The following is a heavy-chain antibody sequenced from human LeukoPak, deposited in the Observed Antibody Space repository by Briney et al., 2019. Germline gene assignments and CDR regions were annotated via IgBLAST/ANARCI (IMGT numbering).Heavy chain of an antibody. D-gene: IGHD4/OR15-4a*01. J-gene: IGHJ4*02. CDR2: IRGSGGST. V-gene: IGHV3-23*01. CDR1: GFTFSSYA. CDR3: ARRAGAYSHPYDY. Sequence: GGSLRLSCAASGFTFSSYAMSWVRQAPGKGLEWVSGIRGSGGSTYYADSVKGRFTISRDNSKNTLYLQMNSLRAEDTAVYYCARRAGAYSHPYDYWGQGTLVTVSS.